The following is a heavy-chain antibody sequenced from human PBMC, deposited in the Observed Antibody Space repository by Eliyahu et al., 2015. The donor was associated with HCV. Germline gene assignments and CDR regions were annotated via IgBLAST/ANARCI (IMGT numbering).Heavy chain of an antibody. V-gene: IGHV4-39*01. J-gene: IGHJ4*02. Sequence: QLQLQESGPGLVKPSETLSLTCTVSGGSISSSSYYWGWIRQPPGKGLEWIGSIYYSGSTYYNPSLKSRVTISVDTSKNQFSLKLSSVTAADTAVYYCAGPLGGATTESVYWGQGTLVTVSS. CDR1: GGSISSSSYY. D-gene: IGHD1-26*01. CDR2: IYYSGST. CDR3: AGPLGGATTESVY.